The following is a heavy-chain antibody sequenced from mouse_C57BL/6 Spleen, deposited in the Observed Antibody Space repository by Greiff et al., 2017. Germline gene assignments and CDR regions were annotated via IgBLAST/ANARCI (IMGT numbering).Heavy chain of an antibody. Sequence: EVQLVESGPGLVKPSQSLSLTCSVTGYSITSGYYWNWIRQFPGNKLEWMGYISYDGSNNSNPSLKNRISITRDTSKNQFVLKLNSVTTEDTATYYCARAAQSTAMDYWGQGTSVTVSS. CDR2: ISYDGSN. D-gene: IGHD3-2*02. CDR3: ARAAQSTAMDY. J-gene: IGHJ4*01. CDR1: GYSITSGYY. V-gene: IGHV3-6*01.